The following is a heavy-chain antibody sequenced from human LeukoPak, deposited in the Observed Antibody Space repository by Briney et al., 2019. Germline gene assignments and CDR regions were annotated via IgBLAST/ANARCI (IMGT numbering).Heavy chain of an antibody. CDR2: IIPIFGTA. CDR3: ARAGDFWSGYYFVWFDP. J-gene: IGHJ5*02. D-gene: IGHD3-3*01. CDR1: GYTFTSYA. Sequence: SVKVSCKASGYTFTSYAISWVRQAPGQGLEWMGGIIPIFGTANYAQKFQGRVTITADESTSTAYMELSSLRSEDTAVYYCARAGDFWSGYYFVWFDPWGQGTLVTVSS. V-gene: IGHV1-69*13.